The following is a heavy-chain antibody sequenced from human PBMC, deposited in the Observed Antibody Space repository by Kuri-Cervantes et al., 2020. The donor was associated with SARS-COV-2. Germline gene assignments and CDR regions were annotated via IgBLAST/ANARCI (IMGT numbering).Heavy chain of an antibody. CDR2: IIPILGIA. J-gene: IGHJ3*02. CDR1: GGTFSSYT. V-gene: IGHV1-69*04. CDR3: ARELLAAAGSHAFDI. D-gene: IGHD6-13*01. Sequence: SVKVSCKASGGTFSSYTISWVRQAPGQGLEWMGRIIPILGIANYAQKFQGRDTITADKSTSTAYMELSSLRSEDTAVYYCARELLAAAGSHAFDIWGQGTMVTVSS.